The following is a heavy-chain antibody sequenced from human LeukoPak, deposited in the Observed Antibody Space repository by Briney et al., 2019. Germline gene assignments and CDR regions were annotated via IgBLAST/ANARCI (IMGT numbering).Heavy chain of an antibody. CDR1: GYTFTSYG. V-gene: IGHV1-18*01. J-gene: IGHJ4*02. D-gene: IGHD3-22*01. CDR3: ARVRGYYDSSGPRDY. Sequence: ASVKVSCKASGYTFTSYGVSWVRQAPGQGLEWMGWISAYNGQTNYAQKFQDRVTMTTDTSTSTAYMEVRTLRSDDSAVYYCARVRGYYDSSGPRDYWGQGTLVTVSS. CDR2: ISAYNGQT.